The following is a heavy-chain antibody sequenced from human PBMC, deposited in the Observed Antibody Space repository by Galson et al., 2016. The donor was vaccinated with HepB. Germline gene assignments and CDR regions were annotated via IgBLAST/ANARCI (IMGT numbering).Heavy chain of an antibody. D-gene: IGHD1-26*01. J-gene: IGHJ5*02. CDR2: IYPGDSDT. V-gene: IGHV5-51*01. CDR1: GDIFRSHW. CDR3: ASQRFSGSYGWFGT. Sequence: QSGAEVKKPGESLKISCLGSGDIFRSHWIAWVRQKPGKGLEWMGLIYPGDSDTKYSPSFQGRVTISADKSLSTAYLQWSSLKASDTATYYCASQRFSGSYGWFGTWGQGTQVTVSS.